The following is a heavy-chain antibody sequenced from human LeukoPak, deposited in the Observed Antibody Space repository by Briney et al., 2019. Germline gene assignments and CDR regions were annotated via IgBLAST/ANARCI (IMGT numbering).Heavy chain of an antibody. D-gene: IGHD4-23*01. CDR3: AIGLRWPDY. V-gene: IGHV4-59*01. CDR2: IYYSGST. Sequence: KPSETLSLTCTVSGGSISIYYWSWIRQPPGKGLEWIGYIYYSGSTNYNPSLKSRVTISVDTSKNQFSLKLSSVTAADTAVYYCAIGLRWPDYWGQGTLVTVSS. J-gene: IGHJ4*02. CDR1: GGSISIYY.